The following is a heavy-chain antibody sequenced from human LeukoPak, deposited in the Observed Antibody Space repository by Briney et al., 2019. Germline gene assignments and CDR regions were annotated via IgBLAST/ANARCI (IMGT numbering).Heavy chain of an antibody. CDR3: ARRWDTATLDV. D-gene: IGHD5-18*01. V-gene: IGHV4-4*08. CDR1: GGSISSHS. Sequence: SETLSLTCTVSGGSISSHSWSWIRQPPGKGLEWIGYIYTSGYTNYSPSLKSRVTMSVDTSKNQFSLKVTSVTAADTAVYYCARRWDTATLDVWGKGTTVTVSS. J-gene: IGHJ6*04. CDR2: IYTSGYT.